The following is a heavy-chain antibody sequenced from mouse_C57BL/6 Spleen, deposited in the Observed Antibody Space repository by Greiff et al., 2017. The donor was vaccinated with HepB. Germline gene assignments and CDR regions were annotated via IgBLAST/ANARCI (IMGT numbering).Heavy chain of an antibody. Sequence: DVHLVESGGGLVKPGGSLKLSCAASGFTFSDYGMHWVRQAPEKGLEWVAYISSGSSTIYYADTVKGRFTISRDNAKNTLFLQMTSLRSEDTAMYYCARDWDVGYYYAMDYWGQGTSVTVSS. D-gene: IGHD4-1*01. V-gene: IGHV5-17*01. CDR1: GFTFSDYG. J-gene: IGHJ4*01. CDR3: ARDWDVGYYYAMDY. CDR2: ISSGSSTI.